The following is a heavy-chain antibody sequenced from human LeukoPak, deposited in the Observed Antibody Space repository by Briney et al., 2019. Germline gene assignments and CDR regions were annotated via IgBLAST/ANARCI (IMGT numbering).Heavy chain of an antibody. CDR1: GFTFSSSE. CDR2: ISSSGSTI. V-gene: IGHV3-48*03. J-gene: IGHJ4*02. Sequence: GGSLRLSCAASGFTFSSSEMNWVRQAPGKGLEWVSYISSSGSTIYCADSVKGRFTISRDNAKNSLYLQMNSLRAEDTAVYYCASNVDTATRAYWGQGTLVTVSS. CDR3: ASNVDTATRAY. D-gene: IGHD5-18*01.